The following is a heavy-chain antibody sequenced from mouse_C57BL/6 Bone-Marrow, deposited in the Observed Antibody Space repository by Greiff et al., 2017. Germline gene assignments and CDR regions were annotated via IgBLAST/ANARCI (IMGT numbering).Heavy chain of an antibody. CDR3: ARGITTVVDSWFAY. CDR2: IYPGDGDT. CDR1: GYAFSSYW. D-gene: IGHD1-1*01. J-gene: IGHJ3*01. V-gene: IGHV1-80*01. Sequence: QVQLKESGAELVKPGASVKISCKASGYAFSSYWMNWVKQRPGKGLEWIGQIYPGDGDTNYNGKFKGKATLTADKSSSTAYMQLSSLTSEDSAVYFCARGITTVVDSWFAYWGQGTLVTVSA.